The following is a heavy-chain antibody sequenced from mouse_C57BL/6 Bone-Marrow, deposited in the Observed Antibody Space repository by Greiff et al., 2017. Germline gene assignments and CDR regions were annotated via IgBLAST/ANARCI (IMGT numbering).Heavy chain of an antibody. CDR2: IRRGGST. CDR3: AKEELIRHYAMAY. CDR1: GFSLTSYG. Sequence: VQLQQSGPGLVQPSQSLSITCTVSGFSLTSYGVHWVRQSPGKGLEWLGVIRRGGSTDYNAAFMSRLSITKDNSKSQVFFKMNSLQADDTAIYYCAKEELIRHYAMAYWGQGTSVTVSS. J-gene: IGHJ4*01. V-gene: IGHV2-5*01. D-gene: IGHD1-2*01.